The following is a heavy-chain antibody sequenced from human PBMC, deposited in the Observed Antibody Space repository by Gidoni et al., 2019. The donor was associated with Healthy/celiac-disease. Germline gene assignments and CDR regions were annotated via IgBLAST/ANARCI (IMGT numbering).Heavy chain of an antibody. J-gene: IGHJ4*02. CDR3: ARIRGWQWLLDY. CDR2: INHSGST. D-gene: IGHD6-19*01. CDR1: GGSFSGYY. V-gene: IGHV4-34*01. Sequence: QVQLQQLGAGLLNPSETLSLTCAVYGGSFSGYYWSWIRQPPGKGLEWIGEINHSGSTNYNPSLKSRVTISVDTSKNQFSLKLSSVTAADTAVYYCARIRGWQWLLDYWGQGTLVTVSS.